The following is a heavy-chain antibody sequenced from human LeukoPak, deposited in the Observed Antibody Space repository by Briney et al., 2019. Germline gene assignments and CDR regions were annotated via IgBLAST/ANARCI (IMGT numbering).Heavy chain of an antibody. CDR3: ARDGVNQRDIVVVPAADY. J-gene: IGHJ4*02. D-gene: IGHD2-2*01. CDR1: GFTFSSYS. V-gene: IGHV3-21*01. Sequence: PGGSLRLSCAASGFTFSSYSMNWVRQAPGKGLEWVSSISSSNSYIYYADSVKGRFTISRDNAKNSLYLQMNSLRAEDTAVYYCARDGVNQRDIVVVPAADYWGQGTLVTVSS. CDR2: ISSSNSYI.